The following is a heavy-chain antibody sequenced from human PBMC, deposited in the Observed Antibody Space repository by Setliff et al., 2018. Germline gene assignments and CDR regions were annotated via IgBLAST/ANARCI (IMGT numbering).Heavy chain of an antibody. D-gene: IGHD6-13*01. Sequence: PSETLSLTCTVSGLSISTNRYYWGWLRQPPGRGLELIGLMHSDGATYSNPSLQSRVTLSLDTSRSQFSLALTSVAAADTAIYYCARQGASGAPHYWGQGTLVTVSS. CDR1: GLSISTNRYY. CDR3: ARQGASGAPHY. CDR2: MHSDGAT. V-gene: IGHV4-39*07. J-gene: IGHJ4*02.